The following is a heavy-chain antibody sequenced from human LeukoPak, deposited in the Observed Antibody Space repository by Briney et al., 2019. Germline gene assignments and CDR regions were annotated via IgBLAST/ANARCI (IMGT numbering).Heavy chain of an antibody. CDR1: GFTSSTYS. V-gene: IGHV3-21*01. CDR3: TRDSPNEVMLWWSIDY. Sequence: GGSLRLACAASGFTSSTYSMNWVRQAPGKGLEWVSSISSSSSYKYYADSVKGRFAISRDNAKNSLYLQMNSLKPEDTAVYYCTRDSPNEVMLWWSIDYWGQGTLVTVSS. J-gene: IGHJ4*02. D-gene: IGHD2-21*01. CDR2: ISSSSSYK.